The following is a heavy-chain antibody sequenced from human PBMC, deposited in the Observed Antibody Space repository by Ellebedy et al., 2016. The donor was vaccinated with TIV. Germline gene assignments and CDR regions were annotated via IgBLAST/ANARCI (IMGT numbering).Heavy chain of an antibody. Sequence: SETLSLTXTVSGGSITSVDYYWSWIRQHPGKGLEWLGYIYYVGSTYYNPSLKSRVSIAVDTSKNQFSLRLRSVTAADTAVYYCARSQVARSTSWIEDYYYYYMDVWGKGTTVTVSS. D-gene: IGHD2-2*01. V-gene: IGHV4-31*03. CDR2: IYYVGST. CDR3: ARSQVARSTSWIEDYYYYYMDV. CDR1: GGSITSVDYY. J-gene: IGHJ6*03.